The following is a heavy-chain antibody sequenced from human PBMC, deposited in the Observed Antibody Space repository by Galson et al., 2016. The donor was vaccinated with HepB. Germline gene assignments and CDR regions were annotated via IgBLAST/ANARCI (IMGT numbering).Heavy chain of an antibody. CDR1: GYTFTNYW. V-gene: IGHV5-51*01. CDR3: ARSQQIVVMSASDAFDI. J-gene: IGHJ3*02. Sequence: QSGAEVKKPGESLKISCKGSGYTFTNYWIGWVRQMPGKGLEWMGIIHPGDSDTRYSPSFQGQVTISADKSISTAYLQWSSLRASDTAMYYCARSQQIVVMSASDAFDIWGQGTLGTVSS. D-gene: IGHD2-21*01. CDR2: IHPGDSDT.